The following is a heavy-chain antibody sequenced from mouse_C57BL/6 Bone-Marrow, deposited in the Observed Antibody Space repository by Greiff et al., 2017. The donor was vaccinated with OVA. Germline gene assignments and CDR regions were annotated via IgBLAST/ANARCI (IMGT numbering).Heavy chain of an antibody. V-gene: IGHV5-4*01. D-gene: IGHD1-1*01. CDR2: ISDGGSYT. J-gene: IGHJ3*01. Sequence: EVKVVESGGGLVKPGGSLKLSCAASGFTFSSYAMSWVRQTPEKRLEWVATISDGGSYTYYPDNVKGRFTISRDNAKNNLYLQMSHLKSEDTAMYYCARDRYYGSSSWFAYWGQGTLVTVSA. CDR3: ARDRYYGSSSWFAY. CDR1: GFTFSSYA.